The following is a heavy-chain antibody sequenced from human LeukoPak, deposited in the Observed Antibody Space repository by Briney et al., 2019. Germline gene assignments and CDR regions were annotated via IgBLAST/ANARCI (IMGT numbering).Heavy chain of an antibody. V-gene: IGHV4-61*01. CDR3: ARGFGDWGLSWFDP. Sequence: SETLSLTCTVSGXSFSSGSEYWSWMRQPPGKGLEWIGYIYYSGSAKYNPSLKSRVTISVNTSKNQFSLKLTSVTAADTAVYYCARGFGDWGLSWFDPWGQGTLVTVSS. J-gene: IGHJ5*02. CDR1: GXSFSSGSEY. CDR2: IYYSGSA. D-gene: IGHD3-10*01.